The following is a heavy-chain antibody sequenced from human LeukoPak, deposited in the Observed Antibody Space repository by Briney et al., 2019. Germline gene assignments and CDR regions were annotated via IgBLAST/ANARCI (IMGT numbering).Heavy chain of an antibody. CDR1: GFTVSNNY. CDR2: IYSGGST. Sequence: GGSLRLSCAASGFTVSNNYMSWVRQAPGKGLEWVSVIYSGGSTYYADSVKGRFTISRDNSKNTLYLQMNSLRAEDTAVYYCARDPLYPGLGYWGQGTLVTVSS. J-gene: IGHJ4*02. CDR3: ARDPLYPGLGY. D-gene: IGHD2-8*01. V-gene: IGHV3-66*01.